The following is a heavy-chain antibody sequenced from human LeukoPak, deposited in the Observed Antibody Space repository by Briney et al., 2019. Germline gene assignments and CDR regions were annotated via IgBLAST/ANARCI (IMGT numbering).Heavy chain of an antibody. V-gene: IGHV3-33*01. D-gene: IGHD3-10*01. CDR2: TSFDENKK. CDR1: GFTFSTFG. J-gene: IGHJ4*02. Sequence: SGRSLRLSCTASGFTFSTFGMHWVRQAPGKGLEWVAFTSFDENKKYYTDSVKGRFTISRDNSKNTLYLQLNSLRTEDTAVYYCARAGKWLPDDLDYWGQGTLVTVSS. CDR3: ARAGKWLPDDLDY.